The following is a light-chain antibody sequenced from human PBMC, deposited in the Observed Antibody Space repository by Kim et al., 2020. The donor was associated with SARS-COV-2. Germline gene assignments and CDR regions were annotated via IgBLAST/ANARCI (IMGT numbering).Light chain of an antibody. CDR2: DVN. CDR3: STYTDSVM. V-gene: IGLV2-14*03. CDR1: SSDVGADHY. Sequence: QSALTQPASVSGSLGQSITISCTGSSSDVGADHYVSWYRHHPDKAPKLMIYDVNLRPSGVSNRFSGSKSGNTDSLTISGLQAEDEADYYCSTYTDSVMFGGGTQLTVL. J-gene: IGLJ3*02.